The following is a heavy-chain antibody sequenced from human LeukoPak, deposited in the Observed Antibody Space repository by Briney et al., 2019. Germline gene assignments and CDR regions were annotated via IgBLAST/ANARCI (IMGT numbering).Heavy chain of an antibody. D-gene: IGHD3-10*01. J-gene: IGHJ3*02. CDR3: AKGLLWFGERDAFDI. V-gene: IGHV3-30*18. Sequence: GRSLRLSCAASGFTFSSYGMHWVRQAPGKGLEWVAVISYDGGNKYYADSVKGRFTISRDNSKNTLYLQMNSLRAEDTAVYYCAKGLLWFGERDAFDIWGQGTMVTVSS. CDR1: GFTFSSYG. CDR2: ISYDGGNK.